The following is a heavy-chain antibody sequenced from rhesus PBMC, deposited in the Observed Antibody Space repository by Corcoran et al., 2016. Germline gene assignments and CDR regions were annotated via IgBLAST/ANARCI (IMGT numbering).Heavy chain of an antibody. CDR2: IYGGSGST. Sequence: QVQLQESGPGLVKPSETLSLTCAVSGGSTSSNYWNWIRQPPGKGLEWIGRIYGGSGSTSYNPSLTSRVTISTDTSKNQFSLKLSSVTAADTAVYYCASAYGLDSWGQGVVVTVSS. CDR3: ASAYGLDS. J-gene: IGHJ6*01. CDR1: GGSTSSNY. V-gene: IGHV4-147*01.